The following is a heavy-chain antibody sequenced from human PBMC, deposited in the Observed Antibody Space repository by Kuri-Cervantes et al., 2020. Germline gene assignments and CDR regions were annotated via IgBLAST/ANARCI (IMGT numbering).Heavy chain of an antibody. V-gene: IGHV3-9*01. Sequence: SLKISCAASEFTFDDYGMSWVRQAPGKGLEWVSGISWNSGSIGYADSVKGRFTISRDNAKNSLYLQMNSLRSDDTAVYYCARPNWNGNYYYMDIWGKGTAVTVSS. CDR3: ARPNWNGNYYYMDI. J-gene: IGHJ6*03. CDR2: ISWNSGSI. D-gene: IGHD1-1*01. CDR1: EFTFDDYG.